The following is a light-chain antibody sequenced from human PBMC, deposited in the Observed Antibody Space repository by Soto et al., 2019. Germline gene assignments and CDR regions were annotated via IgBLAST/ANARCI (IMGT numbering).Light chain of an antibody. V-gene: IGKV1-5*03. CDR3: QQIKSYPRT. J-gene: IGKJ1*01. Sequence: DSQMTQSPSTLSGSVGDRVTITCRASQTIRSWLAWYQQKPGKAPQLMIYKASTSTSGVPSRFSGSGSGTEFTLTINSLQPEDFETYYCQQIKSYPRTFGQRTKVDIK. CDR1: QTIRSW. CDR2: KAS.